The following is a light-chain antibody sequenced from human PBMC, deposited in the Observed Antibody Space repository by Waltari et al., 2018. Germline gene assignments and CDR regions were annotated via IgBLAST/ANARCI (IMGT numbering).Light chain of an antibody. J-gene: IGKJ1*01. V-gene: IGKV4-1*01. Sequence: DIVMTQSPDSLAVSLGERATINCKSSQSLLYSSNNENFLAWYQQRPGQPPKLLIYWASTREPGVPDRFSGSGSGTDFTLTISRLQAEDVAVYFCHQYYTTPWTFGKGTRVEI. CDR2: WAS. CDR3: HQYYTTPWT. CDR1: QSLLYSSNNENF.